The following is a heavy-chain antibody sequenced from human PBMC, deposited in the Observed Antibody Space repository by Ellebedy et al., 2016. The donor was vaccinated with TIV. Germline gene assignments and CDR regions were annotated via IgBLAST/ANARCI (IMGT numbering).Heavy chain of an antibody. V-gene: IGHV4-59*01. CDR3: ARDLGLIDAFDV. Sequence: SETLSLXCTVSGDSITDYYWSWIRQAPGKGLEWIGFIYYSGNTNSNPSLKSRVTMSMDTSKNHFSLKLTSVTAADSAVYYCARDLGLIDAFDVWGQGTMVTVSS. D-gene: IGHD3-16*01. J-gene: IGHJ3*01. CDR2: IYYSGNT. CDR1: GDSITDYY.